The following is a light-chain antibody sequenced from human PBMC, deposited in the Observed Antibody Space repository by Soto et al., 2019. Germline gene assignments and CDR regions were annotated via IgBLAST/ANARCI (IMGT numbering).Light chain of an antibody. CDR1: QSVLYSSNNKNY. Sequence: DIVMTHSPDSLAVSLGERATINCKSSQSVLYSSNNKNYLAWYQQKPGHPPKPLLYWGSTRESGVPDRFSGSGSGTDFPLTISSLQAEDVAVYYCQQYYSTPWTFGQGTKGDIK. V-gene: IGKV4-1*01. J-gene: IGKJ1*01. CDR2: WGS. CDR3: QQYYSTPWT.